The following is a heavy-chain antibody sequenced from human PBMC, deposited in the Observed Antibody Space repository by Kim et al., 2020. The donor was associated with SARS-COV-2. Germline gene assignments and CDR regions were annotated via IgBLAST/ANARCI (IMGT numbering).Heavy chain of an antibody. CDR2: ISAYNGNT. CDR3: ARELSITIFGGLTGHGRWFDP. V-gene: IGHV1-18*01. CDR1: GYTFTSYG. Sequence: ASVKVSCKASGYTFTSYGISWVRQAPGQGLEWMGWISAYNGNTNYAQKLQGRVTMTTDTSTSTAYMELRSLRSDDTAVYYCARELSITIFGGLTGHGRWFDPWGQGTLVTVSS. J-gene: IGHJ5*02. D-gene: IGHD3-3*01.